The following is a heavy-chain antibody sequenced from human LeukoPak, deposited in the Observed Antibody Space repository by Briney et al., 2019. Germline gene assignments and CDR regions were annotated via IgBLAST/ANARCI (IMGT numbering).Heavy chain of an antibody. V-gene: IGHV4-61*01. D-gene: IGHD7-27*01. CDR1: GGSISSSSYY. Sequence: SSETLSLTCTVSGGSISSSSYYWSWIRQSPGKGLEWIGYIYYTGSTTYNPSLKSRVTISADTSKNQFSLKLSSVTAADTAVYYCASRKLGNDYWGQGTLVTVSS. CDR2: IYYTGST. CDR3: ASRKLGNDY. J-gene: IGHJ4*02.